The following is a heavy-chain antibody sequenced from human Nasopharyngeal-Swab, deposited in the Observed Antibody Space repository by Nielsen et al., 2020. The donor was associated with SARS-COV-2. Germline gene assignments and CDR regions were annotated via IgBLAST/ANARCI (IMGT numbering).Heavy chain of an antibody. V-gene: IGHV4-59*12. J-gene: IGHJ4*02. D-gene: IGHD1-26*01. CDR1: GGSISSYY. CDR3: AREVVGGLVDS. Sequence: SETLSLTCTVSGGSISSYYWSWIRQSPGKGLEWVGYFYYSGIPNYNPSLKSRVPILIDTSKNQFSLKLNSVTAADPAVYYWAREVVGGLVDSWGQGTLVTVSS. CDR2: FYYSGIP.